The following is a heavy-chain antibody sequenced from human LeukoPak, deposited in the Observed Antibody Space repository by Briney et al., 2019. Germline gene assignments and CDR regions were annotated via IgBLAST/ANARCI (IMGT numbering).Heavy chain of an antibody. CDR1: GGTFSSYA. D-gene: IGHD3-22*01. Sequence: SVKVSCKASGGTFSSYAISWVRQAPGQGLEWMGRIIPILGIANYAQKFQGRVTITADKSTSTAYMELSSLRSEDTAVYYCARVNGYYYDSSGYPLDYWGQGTLVTVSS. CDR2: IIPILGIA. CDR3: ARVNGYYYDSSGYPLDY. J-gene: IGHJ4*02. V-gene: IGHV1-69*04.